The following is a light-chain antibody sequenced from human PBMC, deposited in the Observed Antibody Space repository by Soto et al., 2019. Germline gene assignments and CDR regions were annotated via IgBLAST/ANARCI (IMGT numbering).Light chain of an antibody. J-gene: IGKJ5*01. CDR3: QQYGSSPPIT. CDR1: QSLSSSY. V-gene: IGKV3-20*01. CDR2: GSF. Sequence: IVLTQSPGTLSLSPGERATLSCRASQSLSSSYLAWYQQKSGQAPRLLIYGSFSRATGIPDRFSGSGSGADFTLTINRLEPEDFAVYYCQQYGSSPPITFGQGTRLEIK.